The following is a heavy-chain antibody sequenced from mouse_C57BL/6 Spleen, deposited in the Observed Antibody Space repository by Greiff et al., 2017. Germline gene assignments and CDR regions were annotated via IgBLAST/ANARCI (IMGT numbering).Heavy chain of an antibody. J-gene: IGHJ1*03. CDR1: GYAFSSSW. CDR3: ARHAPGWYFDV. CDR2: IYPGDGDT. V-gene: IGHV1-82*01. Sequence: VQLVESGPELVKPGASVKISCKASGYAFSSSWMNWVKQRPGKGLEWIGRIYPGDGDTNYNGKFKGKATLTADKSSSTAYMQLSSLTSEDSAVYFCARHAPGWYFDVWGTGTTVTVSS.